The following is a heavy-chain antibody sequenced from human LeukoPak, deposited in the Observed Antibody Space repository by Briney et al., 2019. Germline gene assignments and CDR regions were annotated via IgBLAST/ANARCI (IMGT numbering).Heavy chain of an antibody. D-gene: IGHD6-13*01. CDR1: GFTVSTNY. CDR3: ARGRYSSSPFDY. J-gene: IGHJ4*02. V-gene: IGHV3-53*01. Sequence: GGSLRLSCAAPGFTVSTNYMSWVRQAPGRGLEWVSIIYSGGSTYYADSVKGRFTISRDNSKNTLYLQMNSLRAEDTAVYYCARGRYSSSPFDYWGQGTLVTVSS. CDR2: IYSGGST.